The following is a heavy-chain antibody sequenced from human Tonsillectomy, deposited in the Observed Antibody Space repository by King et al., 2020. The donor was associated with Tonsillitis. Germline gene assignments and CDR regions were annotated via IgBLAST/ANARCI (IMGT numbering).Heavy chain of an antibody. CDR3: ARVRSYYCDSSGYYFRDAFDI. Sequence: VQLVESGGGLVKPGGSLRLSCAASGFTFSTYSMNWVRQAPGKGLEWVSSISSSSSYIYYADSVKGRFTISRDNAKNSLYLQMNSLRAEDTAVYYCARVRSYYCDSSGYYFRDAFDIWGQGTMVTVSS. J-gene: IGHJ3*02. CDR1: GFTFSTYS. V-gene: IGHV3-21*01. D-gene: IGHD3-22*01. CDR2: ISSSSSYI.